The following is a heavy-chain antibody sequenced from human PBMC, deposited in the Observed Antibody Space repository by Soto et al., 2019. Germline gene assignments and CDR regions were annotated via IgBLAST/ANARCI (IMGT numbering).Heavy chain of an antibody. Sequence: ASVKVSCKASGYTFTSYYMHWVRQAPGQGLEWMGIINPSGGSTSYAQKFQGRVTMTRDTSTSTAYMELRSLRSDDTAVYYCAGSSSGYLGFDPWGQGTLVTVSS. V-gene: IGHV1-46*01. J-gene: IGHJ5*02. CDR1: GYTFTSYY. CDR3: AGSSSGYLGFDP. D-gene: IGHD3-22*01. CDR2: INPSGGST.